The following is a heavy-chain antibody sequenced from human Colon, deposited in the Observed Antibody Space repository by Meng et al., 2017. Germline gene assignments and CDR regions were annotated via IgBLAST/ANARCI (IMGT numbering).Heavy chain of an antibody. V-gene: IGHV4-4*02. J-gene: IGHJ4*02. CDR2: IYHSGST. CDR3: ARVADSWSGRQYYFDF. CDR1: GGSISSGNW. D-gene: IGHD3-3*01. Sequence: QVQLQESGPGLVKPSGTLSLTCDVSGGSISSGNWWSWVRQPPGKGLEWIGEIYHSGSTNYNPSLKSRVTISLDKSKNEFSLKLRFVTAADTAVYYCARVADSWSGRQYYFDFWGQGTLVTVSS.